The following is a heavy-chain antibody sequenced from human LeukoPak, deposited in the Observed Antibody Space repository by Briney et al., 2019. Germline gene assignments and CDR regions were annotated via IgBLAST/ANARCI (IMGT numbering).Heavy chain of an antibody. D-gene: IGHD6-19*01. Sequence: SETLSLTCTVSGGSISSYYWSWIRQPPGKGLEWIGYISYSVSTNYNPSLKGRATMSVDTSKNQLSLKLNSVTAADTAVYYCARVGGSGWTYDYWGQGTLVTVSS. CDR1: GGSISSYY. CDR3: ARVGGSGWTYDY. V-gene: IGHV4-59*01. CDR2: ISYSVST. J-gene: IGHJ4*02.